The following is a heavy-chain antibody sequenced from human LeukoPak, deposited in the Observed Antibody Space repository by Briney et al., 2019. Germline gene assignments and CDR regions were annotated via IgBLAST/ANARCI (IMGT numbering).Heavy chain of an antibody. Sequence: GASVEVSCKASGYTFTGYYMHWVRQAPGQGLEWMGWINLNSGGTDYAQKFQGRVTMTRDTSISTAYMELSRLRSDDTAVYYCARASWETVQDYWGQGTLVTVSS. D-gene: IGHD4-17*01. CDR1: GYTFTGYY. CDR3: ARASWETVQDY. CDR2: INLNSGGT. V-gene: IGHV1-2*02. J-gene: IGHJ4*02.